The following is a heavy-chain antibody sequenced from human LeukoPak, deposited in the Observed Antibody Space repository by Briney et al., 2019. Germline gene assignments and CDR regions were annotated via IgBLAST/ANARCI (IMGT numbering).Heavy chain of an antibody. J-gene: IGHJ6*02. V-gene: IGHV1-8*01. CDR2: MNPNSGNT. Sequence: GASVKVSCKASGYTFTSYDINWVRQATGQGLEWMGWMNPNSGNTGYAQKFQGRVTMTRNTSISTAYMELSSLRSEDTAVYYCARGRVTGYGQYYYYYYGMDVWGQGTTVTVSS. D-gene: IGHD3-9*01. CDR3: ARGRVTGYGQYYYYYYGMDV. CDR1: GYTFTSYD.